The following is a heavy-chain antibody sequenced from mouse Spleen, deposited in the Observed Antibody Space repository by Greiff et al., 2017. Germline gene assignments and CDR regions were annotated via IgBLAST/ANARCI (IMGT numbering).Heavy chain of an antibody. D-gene: IGHD2-4*01. V-gene: IGHV5-17*01. J-gene: IGHJ3*01. Sequence: DVKLVESGGGLVKPGGSLKLSCAASGFTFSDYGMHWVRQAPEKGLEWVAYISSGSSTIYYADTVKGRFTISRDNAKNTLFLQMTSLRSEDTAMYYCARPRDYDWFAYWGQGTLVTVSA. CDR3: ARPRDYDWFAY. CDR2: ISSGSSTI. CDR1: GFTFSDYG.